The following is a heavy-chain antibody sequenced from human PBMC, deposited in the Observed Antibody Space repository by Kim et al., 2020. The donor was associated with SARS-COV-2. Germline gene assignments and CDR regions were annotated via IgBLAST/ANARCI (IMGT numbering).Heavy chain of an antibody. V-gene: IGHV4-34*01. CDR1: GGSFSGYY. J-gene: IGHJ4*02. CDR2: INHSGST. Sequence: SETLSLTCAVYGGSFSGYYWSWIRQPPGKGLEWIGEINHSGSTNYNPSLKSRVTISVDTSKNQFSLKLSSVTAADTAVYYCARSAAASDYWGQGTLVTVSS. CDR3: ARSAAASDY. D-gene: IGHD6-13*01.